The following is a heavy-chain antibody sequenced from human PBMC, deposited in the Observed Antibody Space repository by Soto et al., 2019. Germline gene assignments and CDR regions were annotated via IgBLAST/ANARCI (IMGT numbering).Heavy chain of an antibody. Sequence: QVQLVESGGGVVQPGRSLRLSCAASGFTFSSYGMHWVRQAPGKGLEWVAVISKDGSVKYYAESVKGRFTISRDNSKNTLYLQMNSLGAEDTAAYYCTGEDASDYWGQGTMVTVSS. CDR1: GFTFSSYG. CDR3: TGEDASDY. D-gene: IGHD2-8*02. V-gene: IGHV3-30*03. CDR2: ISKDGSVK. J-gene: IGHJ4*02.